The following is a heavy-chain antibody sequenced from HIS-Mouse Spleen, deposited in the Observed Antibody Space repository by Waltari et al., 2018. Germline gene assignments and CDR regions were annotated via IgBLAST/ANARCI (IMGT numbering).Heavy chain of an antibody. V-gene: IGHV3-30*04. CDR2: ISYDGSNK. Sequence: QVQLVESGGGVVQPGRSLRLSCAASGFPSGSYVMHWCRQAPGKGLEWVAVISYDGSNKYYADSVKGRFTISRDNSKNTLYLQMNSLRAEDTAVYYCARPKYNWNSIWFDPWGQGTLVTVSS. J-gene: IGHJ5*02. D-gene: IGHD1-7*01. CDR1: GFPSGSYV. CDR3: ARPKYNWNSIWFDP.